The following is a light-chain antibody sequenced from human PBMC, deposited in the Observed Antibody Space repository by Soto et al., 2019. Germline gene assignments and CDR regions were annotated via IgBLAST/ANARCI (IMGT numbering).Light chain of an antibody. CDR2: DAS. J-gene: IGKJ2*01. CDR3: QQSDSTPYT. Sequence: DIQMPQYLSSLSASLGDRFTITCLASQTISTYLNWYQQKPGKAPRLLIYDASSLLSGVPSRFSGSGSGTDFTLTIASLQPEDFSTYYCQQSDSTPYTVGQGTKVDIK. V-gene: IGKV1-39*01. CDR1: QTISTY.